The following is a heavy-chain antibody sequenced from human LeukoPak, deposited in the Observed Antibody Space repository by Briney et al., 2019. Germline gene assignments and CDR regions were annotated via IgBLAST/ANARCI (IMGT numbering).Heavy chain of an antibody. Sequence: PSETLSLTCTVSGGSISSGSYYWSWIRQPAGKGLEWIGRIYTSGSTDYNPSLKSRVTISVDTSKNQFSLKLSSVTAADTAVYYCARDSYYDFWSGYYGGFSYYYYMDVWGKGTTVTVSS. CDR2: IYTSGST. J-gene: IGHJ6*03. V-gene: IGHV4-61*02. CDR3: ARDSYYDFWSGYYGGFSYYYYMDV. CDR1: GGSISSGSYY. D-gene: IGHD3-3*01.